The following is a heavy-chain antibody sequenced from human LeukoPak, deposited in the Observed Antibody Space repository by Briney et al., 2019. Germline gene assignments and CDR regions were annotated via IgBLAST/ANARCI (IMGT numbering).Heavy chain of an antibody. J-gene: IGHJ4*02. Sequence: PGRSLRLSCAASGFIFSDSTMHWVRQAPSKGLEWVAAASFHGSNTYYADSMKGRFTISRDNSKNTVYLQMNSLSTEDTAVYYCARERSWNGPLDYWGQGTLVTVSS. V-gene: IGHV3-30*04. CDR3: ARERSWNGPLDY. CDR1: GFIFSDST. D-gene: IGHD1-1*01. CDR2: ASFHGSNT.